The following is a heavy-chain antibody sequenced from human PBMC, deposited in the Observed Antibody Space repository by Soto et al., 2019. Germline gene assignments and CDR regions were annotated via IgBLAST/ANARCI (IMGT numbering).Heavy chain of an antibody. J-gene: IGHJ6*02. D-gene: IGHD3-10*01. V-gene: IGHV3-48*02. CDR1: GFTFSSHA. CDR2: ISSTSSTK. CDR3: ARRITMVRGPYYYYGLDV. Sequence: GGSLRLSCAASGFTFSSHAMNWVRQAPGKGLEWVSFISSTSSTKNYADSVKGRFTISRDNAKNSLYLQMSSLRDEDTAVYHCARRITMVRGPYYYYGLDVWGQGTTVTVSS.